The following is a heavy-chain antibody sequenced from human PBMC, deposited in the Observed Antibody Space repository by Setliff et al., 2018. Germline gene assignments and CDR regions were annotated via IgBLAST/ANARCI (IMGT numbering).Heavy chain of an antibody. V-gene: IGHV4-34*01. CDR1: GGSFSGYY. CDR3: ARSPITIFGVVLHPLDY. D-gene: IGHD3-3*01. CDR2: INHSGST. J-gene: IGHJ4*02. Sequence: AVYGGSFSGYYWSWIRQPPGKGLEWIGEINHSGSTNYNPSLKSRVTISVDTSKNQFSLKLSSVTAADTAVYYCARSPITIFGVVLHPLDYWGQGTLVTVS.